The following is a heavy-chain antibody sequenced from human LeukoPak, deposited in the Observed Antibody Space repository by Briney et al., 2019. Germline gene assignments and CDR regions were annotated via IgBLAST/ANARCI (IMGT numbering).Heavy chain of an antibody. CDR1: GFTFSGYW. D-gene: IGHD1-26*01. Sequence: GGSLRLSCVGSGFTFSGYWMNWVRQAPGRGLEWVAKIEEDGSAKYYMDSVKGRFGIYRDNAKNSLYLQMKSLRDEDTAVYYCAGSVGASGGDAFDIWGQGTMVTVSS. CDR3: AGSVGASGGDAFDI. CDR2: IEEDGSAK. J-gene: IGHJ3*02. V-gene: IGHV3-7*02.